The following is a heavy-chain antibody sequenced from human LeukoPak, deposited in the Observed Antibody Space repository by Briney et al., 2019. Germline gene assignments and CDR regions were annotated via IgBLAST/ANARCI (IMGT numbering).Heavy chain of an antibody. V-gene: IGHV1-46*01. J-gene: IGHJ5*02. D-gene: IGHD4/OR15-4a*01. CDR1: GYTFTSYY. CDR3: AGDLGAQTMVFFDP. Sequence: ASVKVSCKASGYTFTSYYIHWVRQAPGQGLEWMGIINPSGGGTNYAQKFQARVTMTRDTSTSTVYMELSSLRSEDTAVYYCAGDLGAQTMVFFDPWGQGNLVTVSS. CDR2: INPSGGGT.